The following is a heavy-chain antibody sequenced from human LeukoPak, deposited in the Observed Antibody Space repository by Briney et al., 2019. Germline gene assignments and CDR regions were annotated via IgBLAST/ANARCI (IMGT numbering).Heavy chain of an antibody. CDR3: AKVGTTGILDY. CDR1: GFTFSSYG. D-gene: IGHD1-1*01. Sequence: GGSLRLSCAASGFTFSSYGMHWVRQAPGKGLEWVAVISYDGSNKYYADSVKGLFTISRDNSKNTLYLQMNSLRAEDTAVYYCAKVGTTGILDYWGQGTLVTVSS. J-gene: IGHJ4*02. CDR2: ISYDGSNK. V-gene: IGHV3-30*18.